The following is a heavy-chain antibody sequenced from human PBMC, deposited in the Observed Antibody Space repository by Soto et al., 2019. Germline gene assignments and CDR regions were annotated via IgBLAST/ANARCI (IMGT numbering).Heavy chain of an antibody. CDR1: GFTFDDYA. Sequence: EVQLVESGGGLVQPGRSLRLSCAASGFTFDDYAMHWVRQAPGKGLEWVSGISWNSGSIGYADSVKGRFTISRDNAKNSLYLQMNSLRAEDTALYYCAKDMGGIYSSSSFGADYWGQGTLVTVSS. CDR3: AKDMGGIYSSSSFGADY. V-gene: IGHV3-9*01. CDR2: ISWNSGSI. J-gene: IGHJ4*02. D-gene: IGHD6-6*01.